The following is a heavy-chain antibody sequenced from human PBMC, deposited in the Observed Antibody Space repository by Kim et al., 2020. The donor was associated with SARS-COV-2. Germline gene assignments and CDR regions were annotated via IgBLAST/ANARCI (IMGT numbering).Heavy chain of an antibody. V-gene: IGHV3-20*01. D-gene: IGHD6-13*01. CDR2: INWNGGST. J-gene: IGHJ4*02. CDR1: GFTFDDYG. Sequence: GGSLRLSCAASGFTFDDYGMTWVRQAPGKGLEWVSGINWNGGSTGYADSVKGRFTISRDNAKNSLYLHMNSLRAEDTALYHCARDRSSWTLDYWGQGTLVTVSS. CDR3: ARDRSSWTLDY.